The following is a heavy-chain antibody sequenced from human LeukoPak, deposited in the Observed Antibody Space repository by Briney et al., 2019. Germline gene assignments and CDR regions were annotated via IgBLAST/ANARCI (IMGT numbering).Heavy chain of an antibody. Sequence: GASVTVSCKASGGTFSSYAISWVRQAPGQGLEWMGGIIPIFGTANYAQKFQGRVTITTDESTSTAYMELSSLRSEDTAVYYCARPDYYDSSGYFPYYWGQGTLVTVSS. CDR3: ARPDYYDSSGYFPYY. D-gene: IGHD3-22*01. CDR1: GGTFSSYA. V-gene: IGHV1-69*05. CDR2: IIPIFGTA. J-gene: IGHJ4*02.